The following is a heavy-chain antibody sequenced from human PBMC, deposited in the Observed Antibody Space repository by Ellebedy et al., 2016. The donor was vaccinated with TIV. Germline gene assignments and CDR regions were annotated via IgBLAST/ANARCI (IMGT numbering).Heavy chain of an antibody. J-gene: IGHJ4*02. Sequence: PGGSLRLSCAASGFTFTNYYITWVRQAPGKGLEWVANINQDGGAKYYVDSVKGRFTISRDNAKTSVDLKMNSLRADDTALYYCVTWDSPMAYWGQGTLVTVSS. CDR2: INQDGGAK. CDR1: GFTFTNYY. CDR3: VTWDSPMAY. D-gene: IGHD5-18*01. V-gene: IGHV3-7*03.